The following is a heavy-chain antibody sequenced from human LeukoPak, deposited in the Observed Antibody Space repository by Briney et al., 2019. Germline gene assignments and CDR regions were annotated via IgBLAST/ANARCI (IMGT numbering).Heavy chain of an antibody. D-gene: IGHD1-7*01. Sequence: SETLSLTCTVSGGSISSYYWSWIRQPPGKGLEWIGYIYYSGSTNYNPSLKSRVTISVDTSKNQFSLKLSSVTAADTAVYYCARRTGNYDTNWFDPWGQGILVTVSS. CDR2: IYYSGST. V-gene: IGHV4-59*08. CDR3: ARRTGNYDTNWFDP. J-gene: IGHJ5*02. CDR1: GGSISSYY.